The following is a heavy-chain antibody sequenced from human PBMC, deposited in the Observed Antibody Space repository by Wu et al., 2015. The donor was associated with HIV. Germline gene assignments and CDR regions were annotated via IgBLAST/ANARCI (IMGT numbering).Heavy chain of an antibody. J-gene: IGHJ5*02. CDR2: IIPIFGTA. CDR1: GGTFSSYA. CDR3: ARGGLYYYDSSGYDWFDP. Sequence: QVQLVQSGAEVKKPGSSVKVSCKASGGTFSSYAISWVRQAPGQGLEWMGRIIPIFGTANYAQKFQGRVTITADESTSTAYMELSSLRSEDTAVYYCARGGLYYYDSSGYDWFDPWGQGTLVTVSS. D-gene: IGHD3-22*01. V-gene: IGHV1-69*13.